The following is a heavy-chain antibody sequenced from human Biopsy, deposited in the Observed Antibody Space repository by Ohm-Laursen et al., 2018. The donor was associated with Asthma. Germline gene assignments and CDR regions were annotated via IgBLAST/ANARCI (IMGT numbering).Heavy chain of an antibody. J-gene: IGHJ4*02. D-gene: IGHD4-17*01. Sequence: ASVKVSCNISGYSLTDLSMHWVRQAPGQGLEWMGGHDHEEGGTVNARRFQGRVTMTEDTSTDTAYMELSSLSSDDTAVYYCASDFPKDYVRYNFQFWGQGTLVTVSP. CDR2: HDHEEGGT. CDR1: GYSLTDLS. CDR3: ASDFPKDYVRYNFQF. V-gene: IGHV1-24*01.